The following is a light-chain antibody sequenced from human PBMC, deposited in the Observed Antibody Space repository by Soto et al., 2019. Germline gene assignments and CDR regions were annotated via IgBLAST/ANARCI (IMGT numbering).Light chain of an antibody. V-gene: IGKV1-5*01. CDR3: QQYNSYSPVT. CDR2: DAS. Sequence: DIQMTQSPSTLSASVGDRVTITCRASQSISSWLAWYQQKPGKAPKLLIYDASSLESGVPSRFRGSGSGTDFTLTISSLQPDDFATYYCQQYNSYSPVTFGQGTKLEIK. CDR1: QSISSW. J-gene: IGKJ2*01.